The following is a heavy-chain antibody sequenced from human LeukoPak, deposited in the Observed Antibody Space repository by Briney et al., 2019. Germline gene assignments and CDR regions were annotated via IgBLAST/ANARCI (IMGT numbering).Heavy chain of an antibody. CDR1: GFTFSGYG. Sequence: GGSLRLSCAASGFTFSGYGMHWLRQAPGKGLEWVAVIPYDGSNQYYTDSVKGRFTISRDNSKNTLYLQMNSLRAEDTAVYYCAKNRVPTAITPDSWGQGTLVTVSS. V-gene: IGHV3-30*18. D-gene: IGHD2-2*02. J-gene: IGHJ5*01. CDR3: AKNRVPTAITPDS. CDR2: IPYDGSNQ.